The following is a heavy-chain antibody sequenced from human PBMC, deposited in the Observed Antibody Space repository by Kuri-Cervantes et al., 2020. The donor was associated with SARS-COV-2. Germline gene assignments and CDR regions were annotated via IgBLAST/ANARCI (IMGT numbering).Heavy chain of an antibody. V-gene: IGHV3-64*01. CDR2: ISDNGGST. J-gene: IGHJ6*03. D-gene: IGHD3-22*01. CDR1: GFTFSRNA. Sequence: GGSLRLSCAASGFTFSRNAMHWVRQAPGKGLEYVSSISDNGGSTYYANSVRGRFTISRDNSKNTLYLQMDNLRAEDMAVYYCAKDRDTSGYYYYYMDAWGKGTTVTVSS. CDR3: AKDRDTSGYYYYYMDA.